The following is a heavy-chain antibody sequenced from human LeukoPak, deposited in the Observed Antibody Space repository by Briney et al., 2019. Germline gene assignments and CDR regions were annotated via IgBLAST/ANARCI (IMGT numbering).Heavy chain of an antibody. CDR1: GGSISSYY. J-gene: IGHJ5*02. V-gene: IGHV4-59*01. CDR3: AREGLAVADGGWFDP. Sequence: SETLSLTCTVSGGSISSYYWSWIQQPPGKGLEWIGYIYYSGSTNYNPSLKSRVTISVDTSKNQFSLKLSSVTAADTAVYYCAREGLAVADGGWFDPWGQGTLVTVSS. D-gene: IGHD6-19*01. CDR2: IYYSGST.